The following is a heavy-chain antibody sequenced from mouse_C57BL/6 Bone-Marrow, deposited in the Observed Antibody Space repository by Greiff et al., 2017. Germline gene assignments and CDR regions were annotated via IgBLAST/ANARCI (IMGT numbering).Heavy chain of an antibody. Sequence: QVQLKQPGAELVKPGASVKMSCKASGYTFTSYWITWVKQRPGQGLEWIGDIYPGSGSTNYNEKFKSKATLTVDTSSSTAYMQLSSLTSADSAVYYCARYGSSYVWFAYWGQGTLVTVSA. CDR1: GYTFTSYW. CDR3: ARYGSSYVWFAY. CDR2: IYPGSGST. J-gene: IGHJ3*01. D-gene: IGHD1-1*01. V-gene: IGHV1-55*01.